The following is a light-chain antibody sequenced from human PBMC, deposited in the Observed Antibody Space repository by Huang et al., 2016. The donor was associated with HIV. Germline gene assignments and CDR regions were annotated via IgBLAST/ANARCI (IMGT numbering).Light chain of an antibody. Sequence: DIVMTQSPDSLAVSLGERATINCKSSQSLLCSSNNKNYLACYQQKPGQPPKLLIYWAATRESGVPYRCSGSGSETDFTLTISSLQAEDVAVYYCHQYYATGTFGQGTKVEI. CDR3: HQYYATGT. CDR2: WAA. J-gene: IGKJ1*01. V-gene: IGKV4-1*01. CDR1: QSLLCSSNNKNY.